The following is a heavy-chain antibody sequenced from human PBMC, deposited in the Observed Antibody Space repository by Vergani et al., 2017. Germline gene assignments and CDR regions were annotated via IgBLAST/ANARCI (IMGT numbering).Heavy chain of an antibody. V-gene: IGHV3-7*01. CDR2: IKQDGSEK. Sequence: EVQLVESGGGLVQPGGSLRLSCAASGFTFSSYWMSWVRQAPGKGLEWVANIKQDGSEKYYVDSVKGRFTISRDNAKNSLYLQMNSLRAEDTAVYYCARGGRYYYYYMDVWGKGTTVTVSS. CDR3: ARGGRYYYYYMDV. D-gene: IGHD2-15*01. CDR1: GFTFSSYW. J-gene: IGHJ6*03.